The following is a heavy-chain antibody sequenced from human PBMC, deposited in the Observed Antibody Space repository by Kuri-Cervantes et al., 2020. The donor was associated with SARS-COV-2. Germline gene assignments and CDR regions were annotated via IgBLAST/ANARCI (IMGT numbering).Heavy chain of an antibody. V-gene: IGHV4-59*11. D-gene: IGHD3-3*01. Sequence: SETLSLTCTVSGGSISGHYWSWIRQPPGKGLEWIGYVYYSGTSSYNPSLKSRVTISVDTSKNQFSLNLNSVTAADTAVYYCARTNTISGVAIWGWFDPWGQGTLVTVSS. CDR1: GGSISGHY. CDR2: VYYSGTS. CDR3: ARTNTISGVAIWGWFDP. J-gene: IGHJ5*02.